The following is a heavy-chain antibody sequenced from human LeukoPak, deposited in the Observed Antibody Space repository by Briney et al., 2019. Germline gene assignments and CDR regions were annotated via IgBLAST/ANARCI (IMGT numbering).Heavy chain of an antibody. CDR1: GFTFSSYW. V-gene: IGHV3-7*01. J-gene: IGHJ6*03. Sequence: GGSLRLSCAASGFTFSSYWMSWVRQAPGKGLEWVANIKQDGSEKYYVGSVKGRFTISRDNAKDSLYLQMNSLRAEDTAVHFCARVRRAKRQNRYYFYYYMDVWGKGTTVTVSS. CDR3: ARVRRAKRQNRYYFYYYMDV. D-gene: IGHD1-14*01. CDR2: IKQDGSEK.